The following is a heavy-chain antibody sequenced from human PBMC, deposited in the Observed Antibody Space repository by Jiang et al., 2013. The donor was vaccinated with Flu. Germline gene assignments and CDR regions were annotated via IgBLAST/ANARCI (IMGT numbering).Heavy chain of an antibody. J-gene: IGHJ4*02. Sequence: QLVESGAEVKKPGASVKVSCKASGYTFTSYDINWVRQATGQGLEWMGWMNPNSGNTGYAQKFQGRVTMTRNTSISTAYMELSSLRSEDTAVYYCARAIRTIFGVVISYYFDYWGQGTLVTVSS. CDR3: ARAIRTIFGVVISYYFDY. D-gene: IGHD3-3*01. CDR2: MNPNSGNT. V-gene: IGHV1-8*01. CDR1: GYTFTSYD.